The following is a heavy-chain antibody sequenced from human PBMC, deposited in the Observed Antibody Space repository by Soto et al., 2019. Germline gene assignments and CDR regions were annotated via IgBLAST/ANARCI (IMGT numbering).Heavy chain of an antibody. J-gene: IGHJ3*01. V-gene: IGHV1-58*01. CDR3: AADRAGDSDAFDL. CDR2: IVVGFGIT. CDR1: GFTFSSSA. Sequence: SVKVSCKASGFTFSSSAVQWVRQTRGQRLEWIAWIVVGFGITNRPQKFQGRVTFTRDLSTSTAYMELSSLRSEDTAVYYCAADRAGDSDAFDLWGQGTLVTVSS. D-gene: IGHD4-17*01.